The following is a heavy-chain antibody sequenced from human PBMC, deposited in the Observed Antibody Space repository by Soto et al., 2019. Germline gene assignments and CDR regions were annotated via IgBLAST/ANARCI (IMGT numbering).Heavy chain of an antibody. CDR1: GFTFSSYG. V-gene: IGHV3-30*18. Sequence: QVQLVESGGGVVQPGRSLRLSCAASGFTFSSYGMHWVRQAPGKGLEWVAVISYDGSNKYYADSVKGRFTISRDNSKNTLYLQMNSLRAEDTAVYYCAKDRVSIAVAGMFDYWGQGTLVTVSS. J-gene: IGHJ4*02. CDR2: ISYDGSNK. D-gene: IGHD6-19*01. CDR3: AKDRVSIAVAGMFDY.